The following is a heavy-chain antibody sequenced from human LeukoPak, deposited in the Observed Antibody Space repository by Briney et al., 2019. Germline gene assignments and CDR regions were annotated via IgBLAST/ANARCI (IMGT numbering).Heavy chain of an antibody. J-gene: IGHJ4*02. CDR1: GFTFSSYW. CDR3: ARGTMIVVVRPELDY. V-gene: IGHV3-74*01. D-gene: IGHD3-22*01. Sequence: TGGSLRLSCAASGFTFSSYWMHWVRQAPGKGLVWVSRINSDGSSTSYADSVKGRFTISRDNAKNTLYLQMNSLRAEDTAVYYCARGTMIVVVRPELDYWGQGTLVTVSS. CDR2: INSDGSST.